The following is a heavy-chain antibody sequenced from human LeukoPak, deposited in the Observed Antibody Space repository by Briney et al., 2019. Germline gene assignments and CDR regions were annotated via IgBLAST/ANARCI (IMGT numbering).Heavy chain of an antibody. Sequence: GGSLRLSCAASGFTFSSNWMHWVRQAPGKGLVWVSRINTDGSITNYADSVKGRFSISRDNAKNTLYLQMSSLRAEDTAVYYCARDRGPRTGFMVREAYDYWGQGTLVTVSS. CDR2: INTDGSIT. D-gene: IGHD3-10*01. V-gene: IGHV3-74*01. CDR1: GFTFSSNW. CDR3: ARDRGPRTGFMVREAYDY. J-gene: IGHJ4*02.